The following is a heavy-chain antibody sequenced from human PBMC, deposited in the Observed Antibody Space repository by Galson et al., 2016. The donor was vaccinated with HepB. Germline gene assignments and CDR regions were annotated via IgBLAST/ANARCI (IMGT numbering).Heavy chain of an antibody. Sequence: SLRLSCAASGFTFSTYWMHWVRQAPGKGLMWVSRINSDGSSTTYADSVKGRFTISRDNAKNTLYLQMNSLRAEDTAVYYCARDPGSSIPVAGTGWGQGTLGTVSS. D-gene: IGHD6-19*01. CDR1: GFTFSTYW. V-gene: IGHV3-74*01. CDR3: ARDPGSSIPVAGTG. CDR2: INSDGSST. J-gene: IGHJ4*02.